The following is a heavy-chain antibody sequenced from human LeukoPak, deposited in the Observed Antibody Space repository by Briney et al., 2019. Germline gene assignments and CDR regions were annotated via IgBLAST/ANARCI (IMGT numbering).Heavy chain of an antibody. Sequence: GASVKVSCKASGYTFTGYYMHWVRQAPGQGLEWMGWINPNSGGTNYAQKFQGRVTMTRDTSISTAYMELSRLRSDDTAVYYCARVNRYYSSSWYNFDYWGQGTLVTVSS. J-gene: IGHJ4*02. D-gene: IGHD6-13*01. V-gene: IGHV1-2*02. CDR2: INPNSGGT. CDR3: ARVNRYYSSSWYNFDY. CDR1: GYTFTGYY.